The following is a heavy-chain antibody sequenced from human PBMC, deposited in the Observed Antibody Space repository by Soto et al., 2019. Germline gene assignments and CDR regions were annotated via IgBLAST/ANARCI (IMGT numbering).Heavy chain of an antibody. CDR3: AREHGFSYGLNYFDP. CDR2: IYDSGST. J-gene: IGHJ5*02. CDR1: GDSINNYY. Sequence: SETLSLTCTVSGDSINNYYWSWLRQPPGKGLEWIGYIYDSGSTNYNPSLKSRVTMSVDTSKNQFSLNLSSVTAADTAVYYCAREHGFSYGLNYFDPWGQGTLVTVSS. V-gene: IGHV4-59*01. D-gene: IGHD5-18*01.